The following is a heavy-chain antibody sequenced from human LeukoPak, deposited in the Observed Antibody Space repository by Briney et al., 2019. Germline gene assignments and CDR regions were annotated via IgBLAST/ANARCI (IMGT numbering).Heavy chain of an antibody. CDR1: GFTFTSYA. CDR3: ARESITYYYDSSGPLGYFDY. D-gene: IGHD3-22*01. J-gene: IGHJ4*02. CDR2: ISGSDAST. V-gene: IGHV3-23*01. Sequence: GGSLRLSCVASGFTFTSYAMNWVRQAPGKGLEWVSGISGSDASTHYADSVKGRFTISRDNSKNTVYLQMNSLRAEDTAVYYCARESITYYYDSSGPLGYFDYWGQGTLVTVSS.